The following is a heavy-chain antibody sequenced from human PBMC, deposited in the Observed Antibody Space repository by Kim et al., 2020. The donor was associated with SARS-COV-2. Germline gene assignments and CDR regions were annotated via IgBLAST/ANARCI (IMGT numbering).Heavy chain of an antibody. CDR2: INHSGST. J-gene: IGHJ4*02. V-gene: IGHV4-34*01. CDR1: GGSFSGYY. Sequence: SETLSLTCAVYGGSFSGYYWSWIRQPPGKGLEWIGEINHSGSTNYNPSLKSRVTISVDTSKNQFSLKLSSVTAADTAVYYCATLGAHYDILTGRFDYWGQGTLVTVSS. D-gene: IGHD3-9*01. CDR3: ATLGAHYDILTGRFDY.